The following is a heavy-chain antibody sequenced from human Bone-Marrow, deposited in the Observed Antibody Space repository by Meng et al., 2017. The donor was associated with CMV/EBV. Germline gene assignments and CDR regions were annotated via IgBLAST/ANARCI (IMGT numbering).Heavy chain of an antibody. D-gene: IGHD6-19*01. CDR3: ARNLKAVALDY. CDR2: IKQDGSEK. CDR1: GFTFSSYW. V-gene: IGHV3-7*01. Sequence: GGSLRLSCAASGFTFSSYWMSWVRQAPGKGLEWVANIKQDGSEKYYVDSVKGRFTISRDNAKNSLYLQMNSLRAEDTAAYYCARNLKAVALDYWGQGTLVTVSS. J-gene: IGHJ4*02.